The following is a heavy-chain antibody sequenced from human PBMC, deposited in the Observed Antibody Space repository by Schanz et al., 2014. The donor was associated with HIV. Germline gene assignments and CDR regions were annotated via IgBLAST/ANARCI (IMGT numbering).Heavy chain of an antibody. CDR2: INSSSTTI. Sequence: EVQLVESGGGLVQPGGSLRLSCAVSGFTFSSYSMNWVRQAPGKGLEWVSYINSSSTTIYYADSVKGRFTISRDNAKNSLYLQMNSLRDEDTAVYYCARGATTYSSGYYYPDYWGQGTLVTVSS. CDR1: GFTFSSYS. V-gene: IGHV3-48*02. D-gene: IGHD3-22*01. J-gene: IGHJ4*02. CDR3: ARGATTYSSGYYYPDY.